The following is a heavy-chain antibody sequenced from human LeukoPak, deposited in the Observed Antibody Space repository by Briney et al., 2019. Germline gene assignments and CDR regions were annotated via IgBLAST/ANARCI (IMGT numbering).Heavy chain of an antibody. CDR3: ARVGGPPYYYDSSGYYLDY. CDR2: INHSGST. Sequence: SETLSLTCAVYGGSFSGYYWSWILQPPGEGLEWIGEINHSGSTNYNPSLKSRVTISVDTSKNQFSLKLSSVTAADTAVFYCARVGGPPYYYDSSGYYLDYWGQGTLVTVSS. CDR1: GGSFSGYY. D-gene: IGHD3-22*01. J-gene: IGHJ4*02. V-gene: IGHV4-34*01.